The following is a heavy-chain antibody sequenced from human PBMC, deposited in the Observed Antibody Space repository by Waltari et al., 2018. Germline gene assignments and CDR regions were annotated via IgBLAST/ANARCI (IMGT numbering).Heavy chain of an antibody. CDR1: GYTPTDIS. Sequence: QVQLLQSGAELKRPAASVKVSCKLSGYTPTDISQTWVRQAPGKGLEWMGGFDPDDNEAIYAPKFQGRVTMTEDTSTDTAYMELSSLRSEDTAVYYCATSNMTTFGGSIVIKGDFDYWGQGTLVTVSS. J-gene: IGHJ4*02. CDR2: FDPDDNEA. D-gene: IGHD3-16*02. V-gene: IGHV1-24*01. CDR3: ATSNMTTFGGSIVIKGDFDY.